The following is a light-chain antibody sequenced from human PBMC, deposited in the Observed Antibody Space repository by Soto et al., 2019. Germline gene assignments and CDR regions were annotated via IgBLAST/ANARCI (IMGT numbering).Light chain of an antibody. CDR2: EIN. V-gene: IGLV2-8*01. CDR3: SSFAGSNNFPYV. Sequence: QSALTQPPSASGSPGQSVTISFTGTSSDVGAYDYVSWYQQHPGKAPKLMIYEINKWPSGVPDRFSGSKSGNTASLTVSGLQAEDEADYYCSSFAGSNNFPYVFGTGTKVTVL. CDR1: SSDVGAYDY. J-gene: IGLJ1*01.